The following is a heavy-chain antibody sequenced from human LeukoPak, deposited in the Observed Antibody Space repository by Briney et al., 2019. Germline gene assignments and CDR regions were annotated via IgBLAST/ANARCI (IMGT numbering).Heavy chain of an antibody. V-gene: IGHV3-23*01. CDR2: ISGSGGST. Sequence: GGSLRLSCAASGFTFSSYAMSWVRQAPGKGLEWVSAISGSGGSTYYADSVKGRFTISRDNSKNTLYLQMSSLRAEDTAVYYCAKVMRGIAVAGTSDYWGQGTLVTVSS. D-gene: IGHD6-19*01. J-gene: IGHJ4*02. CDR3: AKVMRGIAVAGTSDY. CDR1: GFTFSSYA.